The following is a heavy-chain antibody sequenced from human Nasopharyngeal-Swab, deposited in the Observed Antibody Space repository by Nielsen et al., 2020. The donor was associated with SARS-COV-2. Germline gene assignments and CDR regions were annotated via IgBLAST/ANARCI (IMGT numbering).Heavy chain of an antibody. V-gene: IGHV1-2*06. CDR2: INPNSGGT. J-gene: IGHJ4*02. Sequence: ASVKVSCKASGYIFIGYYMHWVRQAPGQGLEWMGLINPNSGGTNYAQKFQGRVTITRDTSISTAYMELSRLRSDDTAVDYCARAGPVDYWGKGTLVTVAS. CDR1: GYIFIGYY. CDR3: ARAGPVDY.